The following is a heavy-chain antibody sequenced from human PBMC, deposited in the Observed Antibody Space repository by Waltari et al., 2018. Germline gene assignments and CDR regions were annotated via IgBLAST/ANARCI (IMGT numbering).Heavy chain of an antibody. D-gene: IGHD3-3*01. CDR1: GYSISSGYY. CDR2: IYHSGST. CDR3: ARDPGTYYDLWSGYGG. Sequence: QVQLQESGPGLVKPSETLSLTCTVSGYSISSGYYWGWIRQPPGKGLEWIGSIYHSGSTYYNPSLKSRVTRSVDTSKTQFSLKLSSGTAADTAVYYCARDPGTYYDLWSGYGGWGQGTLVTVSS. V-gene: IGHV4-38-2*02. J-gene: IGHJ4*02.